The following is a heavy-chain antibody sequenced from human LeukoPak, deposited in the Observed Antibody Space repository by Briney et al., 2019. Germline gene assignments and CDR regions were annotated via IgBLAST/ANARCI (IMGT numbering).Heavy chain of an antibody. CDR2: IHYSGST. J-gene: IGHJ6*03. V-gene: IGHV4-31*03. CDR1: GGSISSGGYY. CDR3: ARFPVYYYYMDV. Sequence: SQTLSLTCTVSGGSISSGGYYWSWIRQHPGKGLEWIGYIHYSGSTYYNPSLKSRVTISVDTSKNQFSLKLSSVTAADTAVYYCARFPVYYYYMDVWGKGTTVTVSS.